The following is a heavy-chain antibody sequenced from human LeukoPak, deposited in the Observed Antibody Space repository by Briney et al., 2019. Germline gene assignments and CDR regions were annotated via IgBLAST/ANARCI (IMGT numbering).Heavy chain of an antibody. CDR3: AKGERVATITNY. CDR1: GFTFSSYA. Sequence: PGGSLRLSCAASGFTFSSYAMSWVRQAPGKGLEWVSAISGSGGSAYYADSVKGRFTISRDNSKNTLYMQMNSLRAEDTAVYYCAKGERVATITNYWGQGTLVTVSS. D-gene: IGHD5-12*01. CDR2: ISGSGGSA. J-gene: IGHJ4*02. V-gene: IGHV3-23*01.